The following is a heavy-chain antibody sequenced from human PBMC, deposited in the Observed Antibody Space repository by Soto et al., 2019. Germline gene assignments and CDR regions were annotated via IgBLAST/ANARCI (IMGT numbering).Heavy chain of an antibody. D-gene: IGHD6-6*01. J-gene: IGHJ6*02. CDR1: GGSISSGGYY. CDR3: ARDAPPKYSSSSDGYYYYGMDV. CDR2: IYYSGST. Sequence: QVQLQESGPGLVKPSQTLSLTCTVSGGSISSGGYYWSWIRQHPGKGLEWIGYIYYSGSTYYNPSIKRRVTISVDTSKNQFSLKLSSVTAADTAVYYCARDAPPKYSSSSDGYYYYGMDVWGQGTTVTVSS. V-gene: IGHV4-31*03.